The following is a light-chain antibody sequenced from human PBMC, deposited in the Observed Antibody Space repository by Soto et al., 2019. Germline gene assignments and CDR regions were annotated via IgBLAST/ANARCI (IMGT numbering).Light chain of an antibody. CDR2: GES. CDR1: QSVGNN. J-gene: IGKJ5*01. Sequence: DIVMTHSPGTLSVSPWERSTLSCRAIQSVGNNLAWYQQKPGQAPRLLIYGESTRATGIPARFSGSGSGTEFTLSRSTLDPGDFEVYYCQQSSEWAQDTVGQGTRL. V-gene: IGKV3-15*01. CDR3: QQSSEWAQDT.